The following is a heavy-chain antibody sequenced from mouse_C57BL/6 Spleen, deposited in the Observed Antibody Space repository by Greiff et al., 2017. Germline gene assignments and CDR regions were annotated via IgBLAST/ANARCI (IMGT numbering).Heavy chain of an antibody. Sequence: VQLQQSGAELVKPGASVKLSCKASGYTFTEYTMHWVKQRSGQGLEWIGWFYPGSGSIKYNEKFKDKATLTADKSSSTAYMELSRLTSEDSAVYSCARYEGYYDGGGGLAYWGQGTLVTVSA. CDR2: FYPGSGSI. CDR3: ARYEGYYDGGGGLAY. V-gene: IGHV1-62-2*01. D-gene: IGHD1-1*02. CDR1: GYTFTEYT. J-gene: IGHJ3*01.